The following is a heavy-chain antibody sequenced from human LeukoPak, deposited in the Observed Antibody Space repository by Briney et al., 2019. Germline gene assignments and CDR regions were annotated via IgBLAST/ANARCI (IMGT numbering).Heavy chain of an antibody. D-gene: IGHD5-12*01. CDR3: ARSGYDIVFDY. Sequence: GGSLRLSCAASGFTFSSYEMNWVRQAPGKGLEWISYTDKTGGTIYYADSVKGRFTISRDNAKNSLYLQMNSLGAEDTAIYYCARSGYDIVFDYWGRGTLVTVSS. J-gene: IGHJ4*02. CDR1: GFTFSSYE. CDR2: TDKTGGTI. V-gene: IGHV3-48*03.